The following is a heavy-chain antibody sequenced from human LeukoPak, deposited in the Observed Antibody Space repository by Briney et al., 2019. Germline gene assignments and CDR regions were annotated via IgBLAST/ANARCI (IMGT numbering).Heavy chain of an antibody. J-gene: IGHJ4*02. CDR1: GFTFSSYA. V-gene: IGHV3-23*01. Sequence: PGGSLRLSCAASGFTFSSYAMSWVRQAPGKGLEWVSAISGSGGSTYYADSVKGRFTISRDDSKNTLYLQMNSLRAEDTAVYYCAKVPRGWVYYFDYWGQGTLVTVSS. D-gene: IGHD2-2*01. CDR3: AKVPRGWVYYFDY. CDR2: ISGSGGST.